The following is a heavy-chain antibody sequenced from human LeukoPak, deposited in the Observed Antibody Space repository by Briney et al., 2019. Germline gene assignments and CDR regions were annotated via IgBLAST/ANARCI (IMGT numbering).Heavy chain of an antibody. J-gene: IGHJ4*02. D-gene: IGHD2-21*02. V-gene: IGHV3-9*01. CDR3: ARELRSGGDYYPFDY. CDR2: ISWNSGSI. CDR1: GFTFDDYA. Sequence: GGSLRLSCAASGFTFDDYAMHWVRQAPGKGLEWVSGISWNSGSIGYADSVKGRFTISRDNAKSSLYLQMNSLRAEDTALYYCARELRSGGDYYPFDYWGQGTLVTVSS.